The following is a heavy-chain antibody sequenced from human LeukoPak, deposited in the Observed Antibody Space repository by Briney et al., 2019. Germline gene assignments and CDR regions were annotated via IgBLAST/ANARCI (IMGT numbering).Heavy chain of an antibody. Sequence: SETLSLTCAVYGGSLSGSYWSWIRQPPGKGLEWIGEINHSGSANYNPSLKSRVTLSIDKSKNKFSLKLNSVTVEDTAVYYCARARRDSGFYKVDYWGQGTLVTVSS. CDR3: ARARRDSGFYKVDY. D-gene: IGHD3-3*01. CDR1: GGSLSGSY. V-gene: IGHV4-34*01. J-gene: IGHJ4*02. CDR2: INHSGSA.